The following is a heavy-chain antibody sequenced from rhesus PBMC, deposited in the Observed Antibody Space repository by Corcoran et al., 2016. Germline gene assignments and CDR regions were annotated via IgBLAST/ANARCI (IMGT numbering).Heavy chain of an antibody. D-gene: IGHD6-31*01. J-gene: IGHJ4*01. V-gene: IGHV3-115*02. CDR3: ARHGGYSSGWYDLASGYYFDY. CDR1: GFTFSGYE. Sequence: EVQLAESGGGLVQPGGSLRLSCAASGFTFSGYEMHWVRQAPGKGLESVSVIGGDSYYTHYDLYGKGRLHQYRQNAKNSLSLQMNGLRAEDTAVYYCARHGGYSSGWYDLASGYYFDYWGQGVLVTVSS. CDR2: IGGDSYYT.